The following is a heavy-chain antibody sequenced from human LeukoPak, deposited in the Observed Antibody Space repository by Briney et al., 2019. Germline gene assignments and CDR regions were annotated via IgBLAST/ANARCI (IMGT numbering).Heavy chain of an antibody. V-gene: IGHV3-23*01. D-gene: IGHD5-12*01. CDR3: AKRGYSDYGKYYFDY. Sequence: GRSLRLSCAASGVTVSSTSMSWVSQAPGKGLEWVSTFGSGGSTYYADYVKGRFTISKDNSKDTLYLQMNSLRAEDTAVYYCAKRGYSDYGKYYFDYWGQGTLVTVSS. CDR1: GVTVSSTS. CDR2: FGSGGST. J-gene: IGHJ4*02.